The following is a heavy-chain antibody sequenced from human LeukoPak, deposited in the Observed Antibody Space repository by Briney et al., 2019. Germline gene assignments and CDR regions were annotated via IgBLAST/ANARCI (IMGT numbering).Heavy chain of an antibody. Sequence: TSSETLSLTCTVSGGSISSSSYYWGWIRQPPGKGLEWIGSIYYSGSTYYNPSLKSRVTISVDTSKNQFSLKLSSVTAADTAVYYCARREDGYNAPTTLGYWGQGTLVTVSS. CDR1: GGSISSSSYY. V-gene: IGHV4-39*01. CDR2: IYYSGST. CDR3: ARREDGYNAPTTLGY. D-gene: IGHD5-24*01. J-gene: IGHJ4*02.